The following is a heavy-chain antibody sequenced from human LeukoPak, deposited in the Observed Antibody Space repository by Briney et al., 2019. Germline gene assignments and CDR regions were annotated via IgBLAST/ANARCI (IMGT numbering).Heavy chain of an antibody. V-gene: IGHV4-34*01. Sequence: SETLSLTCAVYGGSFSGYYWSWIRQPPGKGLEWIGEINHSGSTNYNPSLKSRVTISVDTSKNQFSLKLSSVTAADTAVYYCAKAMPDAVSGSYYALDYWGQGTLVTVSS. CDR3: AKAMPDAVSGSYYALDY. CDR1: GGSFSGYY. CDR2: INHSGST. D-gene: IGHD1-26*01. J-gene: IGHJ4*02.